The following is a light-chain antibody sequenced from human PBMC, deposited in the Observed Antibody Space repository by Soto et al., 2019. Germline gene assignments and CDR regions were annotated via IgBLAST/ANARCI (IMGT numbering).Light chain of an antibody. CDR3: HQYNNWPSS. Sequence: EIVMTQSPATLSGSPGERATLSCRTSQSVSVNLAWYQQKPGQAPRLLIYGASITATGIPARFSGSGSGTEFSLTISSLQSEDFAVYYCHQYNNWPSSFGPGTKVQI. CDR2: GAS. J-gene: IGKJ3*01. CDR1: QSVSVN. V-gene: IGKV3-15*01.